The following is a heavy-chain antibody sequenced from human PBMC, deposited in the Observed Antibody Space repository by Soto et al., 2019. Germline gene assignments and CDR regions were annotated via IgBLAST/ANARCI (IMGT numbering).Heavy chain of an antibody. CDR2: INPNSGGT. Sequence: QVQLVQSGAEVKKPGASVKVSCKASGYTFTGYYMHWVRQAPGQGLEWMGWINPNSGGTNYAQKFQGRVTMTRDTSISTAYMELSRLRSEDTAVYYCARDGVGATTVWAGDYWGQGTLVTVSS. V-gene: IGHV1-2*02. CDR1: GYTFTGYY. D-gene: IGHD1-26*01. CDR3: ARDGVGATTVWAGDY. J-gene: IGHJ4*02.